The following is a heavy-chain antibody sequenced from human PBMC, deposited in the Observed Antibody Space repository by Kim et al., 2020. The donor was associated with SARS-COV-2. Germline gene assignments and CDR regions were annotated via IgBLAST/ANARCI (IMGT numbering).Heavy chain of an antibody. D-gene: IGHD6-19*01. Sequence: ADSVKGRFTISRDNSKNTLYLQMNSLRAEDTAVYYCAKDRTIAVAGTVGYWGQGTLVTVSS. V-gene: IGHV3-30*02. J-gene: IGHJ4*02. CDR3: AKDRTIAVAGTVGY.